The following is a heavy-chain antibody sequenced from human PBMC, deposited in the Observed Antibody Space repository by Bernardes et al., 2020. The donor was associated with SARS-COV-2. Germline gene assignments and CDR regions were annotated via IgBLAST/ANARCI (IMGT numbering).Heavy chain of an antibody. D-gene: IGHD2-2*01. CDR2: IYPDDSDT. Sequence: GESLKISCQVSGYSFTSLWIGWVRQMPGKGLEWMGIIYPDDSDTRYSPSFQGQVTISADKSITTAYLQWSSLKASDTAIYYCARLSTTYHSNDYWGQGTLVTVSS. CDR1: GYSFTSLW. CDR3: ARLSTTYHSNDY. V-gene: IGHV5-51*01. J-gene: IGHJ4*02.